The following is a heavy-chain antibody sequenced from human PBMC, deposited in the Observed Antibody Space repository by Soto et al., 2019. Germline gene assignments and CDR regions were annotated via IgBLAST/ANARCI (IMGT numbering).Heavy chain of an antibody. D-gene: IGHD2-15*01. CDR1: GFTFSSYA. CDR2: ISYDGSNK. J-gene: IGHJ6*02. V-gene: IGHV3-30-3*01. CDR3: ARGWDIVVVVAATPRSGMDV. Sequence: GALRLSCAASGFTFSSYAMHWVRQAPGKGLEWVAVISYDGSNKYYADSVKGRFTISRDNSKNTLYLQMNSLRAEDTAVYYCARGWDIVVVVAATPRSGMDVWGQGTTVTVSS.